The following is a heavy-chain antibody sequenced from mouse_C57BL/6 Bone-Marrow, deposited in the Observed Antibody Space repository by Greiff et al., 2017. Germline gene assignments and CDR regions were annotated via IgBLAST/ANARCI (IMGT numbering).Heavy chain of an antibody. D-gene: IGHD4-1*01. CDR1: GFTFSSYA. CDR3: ARDLKLGRGYFDY. Sequence: EVNLVESGGGLVKPGGSLKLSCAASGFTFSSYAMSWVRQTPEKRLEWVATISDGGSYTYYPDNVKGRFTISRDNAKNNLYLQMSHLKSEDTAMYYCARDLKLGRGYFDYWGQGTTLTVSS. V-gene: IGHV5-4*01. J-gene: IGHJ2*01. CDR2: ISDGGSYT.